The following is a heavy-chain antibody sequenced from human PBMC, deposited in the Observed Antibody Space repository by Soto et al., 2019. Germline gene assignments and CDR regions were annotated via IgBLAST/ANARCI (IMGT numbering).Heavy chain of an antibody. D-gene: IGHD2-15*01. J-gene: IGHJ3*02. Sequence: QVQLQESGPGLVKPSQTLSLTCTVSGGSISSGGYYWSWIRQHPGKGLEWIGYIYYSGSTYYNPSRKSRVTISVDPAKNQFPLKRSSVTAADTAVYYCARYSGGKLGGNTDAFDIWGQGTMVTVSS. CDR1: GGSISSGGYY. CDR2: IYYSGST. V-gene: IGHV4-31*03. CDR3: ARYSGGKLGGNTDAFDI.